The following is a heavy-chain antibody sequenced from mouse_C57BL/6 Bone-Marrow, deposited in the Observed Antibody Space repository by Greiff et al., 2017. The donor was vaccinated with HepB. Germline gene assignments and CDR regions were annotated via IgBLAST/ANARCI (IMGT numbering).Heavy chain of an antibody. J-gene: IGHJ2*01. V-gene: IGHV5-6*02. Sequence: EVKLMESGGDLVKPGGSLKLSCAASGFTFSSYGMSWVRQTPDKRLEWVATISSGGSYTYYPDSVKGRFTISRDNAKNTLYLQMSSLKSEDTAMYYCARRTFWGQGTTLTVSS. CDR2: ISSGGSYT. CDR3: ARRTF. CDR1: GFTFSSYG.